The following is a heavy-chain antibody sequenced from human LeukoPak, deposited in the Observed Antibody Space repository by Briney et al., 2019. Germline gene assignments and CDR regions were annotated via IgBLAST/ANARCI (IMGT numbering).Heavy chain of an antibody. CDR3: ARDQSAAYFQH. CDR1: GGSISSGDYY. J-gene: IGHJ1*01. Sequence: SETLSLTCTVSGGSISSGDYYWSWIRQPPGKGLEWIGYIYYSGSTYYNPSLKSRVTISVDTSKNQFSLKLSSVTAADTAVYYCARDQSAAYFQHWGQGTLVTVSS. CDR2: IYYSGST. D-gene: IGHD2-15*01. V-gene: IGHV4-30-4*08.